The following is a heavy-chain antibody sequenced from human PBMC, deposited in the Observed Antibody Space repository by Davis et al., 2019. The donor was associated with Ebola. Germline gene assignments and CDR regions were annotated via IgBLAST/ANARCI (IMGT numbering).Heavy chain of an antibody. CDR2: ISSSSSTI. J-gene: IGHJ6*02. Sequence: GESLKISCAASGFTFSSYSMNWVRQAPGKGLEWVSYISSSSSTIYHADSVKGRFTISRDNAKNSLYLQMNSLRDEDTAVYYCARVIEGWELLGNYYYGMDVWVQGTTVTVSS. V-gene: IGHV3-48*02. D-gene: IGHD1-26*01. CDR3: ARVIEGWELLGNYYYGMDV. CDR1: GFTFSSYS.